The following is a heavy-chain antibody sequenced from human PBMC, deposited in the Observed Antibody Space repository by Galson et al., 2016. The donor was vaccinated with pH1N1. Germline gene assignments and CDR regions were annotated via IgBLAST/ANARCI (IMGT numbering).Heavy chain of an antibody. CDR1: GFTFSSYA. V-gene: IGHV3-23*01. J-gene: IGHJ4*02. CDR3: AKDLSSDYGDYGLDY. D-gene: IGHD4-17*01. Sequence: SLRLSCAASGFTFSSYAMSWVRQAPGKGLEWVSAISGRGESTYYSGSVKGHLTISRDNSKNTLYLQMNSLRTEDTAVYYCAKDLSSDYGDYGLDYWGQGTLVTVSS. CDR2: ISGRGEST.